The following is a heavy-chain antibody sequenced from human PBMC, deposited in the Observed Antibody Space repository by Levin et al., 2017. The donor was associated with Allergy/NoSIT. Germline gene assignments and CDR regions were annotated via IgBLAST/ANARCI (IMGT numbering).Heavy chain of an antibody. CDR1: GFSFSSYG. CDR2: ISYDGTNK. V-gene: IGHV3-30*18. Sequence: GGSLRLSCAASGFSFSSYGLHWVRQAPGKGLEWVAGISYDGTNKYYEDSVKGRFTISRDRFENTLYLQMNSLRAEDTAVYYCAKDGCGGDCYGAEYFQHWGQGTLVTVSS. D-gene: IGHD2-21*02. J-gene: IGHJ1*01. CDR3: AKDGCGGDCYGAEYFQH.